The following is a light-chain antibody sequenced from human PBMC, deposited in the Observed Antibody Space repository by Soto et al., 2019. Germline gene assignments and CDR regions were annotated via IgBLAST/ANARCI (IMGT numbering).Light chain of an antibody. Sequence: EIVLTQSPATLSLSPGERVTLSCRASQNIDTYLAWHQQKPGQAPSLLIYDASSRATGIPARFSGSGSGRDFTLTITSLEPEESAVYYCQQRSNWPLTFGGGTKVEIK. CDR2: DAS. V-gene: IGKV3-11*02. J-gene: IGKJ4*01. CDR3: QQRSNWPLT. CDR1: QNIDTY.